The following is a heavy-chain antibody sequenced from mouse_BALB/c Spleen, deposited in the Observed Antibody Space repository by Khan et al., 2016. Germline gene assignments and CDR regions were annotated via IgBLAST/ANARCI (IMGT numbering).Heavy chain of an antibody. V-gene: IGHV1-15*01. CDR2: FHPGSGGT. J-gene: IGHJ3*01. CDR3: TNRYEAWFTY. D-gene: IGHD2-14*01. Sequence: QVQLKQSGAELVRPGASVKLSCKALGYTFTDYEMHWVRQTPVHGLEWIGGFHPGSGGTAYNLRFKGKDTLTDDTSSSTASMELSSLTSKDSAVYYCTNRYEAWFTYWGQGTLITFSA. CDR1: GYTFTDYE.